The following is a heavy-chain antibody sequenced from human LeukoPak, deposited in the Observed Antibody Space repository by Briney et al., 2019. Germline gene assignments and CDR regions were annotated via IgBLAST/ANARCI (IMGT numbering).Heavy chain of an antibody. J-gene: IGHJ4*02. Sequence: PGGSLRLSCAASGFTFSSYAMSWVRQAPGKGLEWVSAISGSGGSAYYADSVKGRFTISRDNSKNTLYLQMNSLRAEDTAVYYCAKVRLRDFWIDYWGQGTLVTVSS. D-gene: IGHD3-3*01. V-gene: IGHV3-23*01. CDR2: ISGSGGSA. CDR3: AKVRLRDFWIDY. CDR1: GFTFSSYA.